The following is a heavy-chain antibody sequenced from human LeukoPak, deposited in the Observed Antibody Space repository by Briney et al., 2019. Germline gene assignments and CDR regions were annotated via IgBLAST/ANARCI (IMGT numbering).Heavy chain of an antibody. D-gene: IGHD6-19*01. V-gene: IGHV3-33*08. CDR2: IWYDGSNK. Sequence: PGGSLRLSCAASGFTFSSYEMNWVRQAPGKGLEWVAVIWYDGSNKYYADSVKGRFTISRDNSKNTLYLQMNSLRAEDTAVYYCAREEMSSSGSLYFDYWGQGTLVTVSS. J-gene: IGHJ4*02. CDR3: AREEMSSSGSLYFDY. CDR1: GFTFSSYE.